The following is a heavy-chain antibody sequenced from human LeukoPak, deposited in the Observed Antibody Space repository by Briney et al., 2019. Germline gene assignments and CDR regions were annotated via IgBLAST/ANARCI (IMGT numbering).Heavy chain of an antibody. CDR1: GYTFTSYG. D-gene: IGHD6-19*01. Sequence: GASVKVSCKASGYTFTSYGISWVRQAPGQGLEWMGGIIPIFGTANYAQKFQGRVTITTDESTSTAYMELSSLRSEDTAVYYCARAGAVAGYYYYYRHVWRKGTAVSVS. CDR2: IIPIFGTA. J-gene: IGHJ6*03. CDR3: ARAGAVAGYYYYYRHV. V-gene: IGHV1-69*05.